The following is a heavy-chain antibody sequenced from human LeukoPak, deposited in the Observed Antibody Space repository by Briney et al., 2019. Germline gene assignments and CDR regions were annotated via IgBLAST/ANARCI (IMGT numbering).Heavy chain of an antibody. CDR2: INHSGST. V-gene: IGHV4-34*01. CDR1: GGSFSGYY. Sequence: SETLSLTCAVYGGSFSGYYWSWIRQPPGKGLEWIGEINHSGSTNYNPSLKSRATISVDTSKNQFSLKLSSVTAADTAVYYCARRRGSYYYYYMDVWGKGTTVTVSS. J-gene: IGHJ6*03. CDR3: ARRRGSYYYYYMDV.